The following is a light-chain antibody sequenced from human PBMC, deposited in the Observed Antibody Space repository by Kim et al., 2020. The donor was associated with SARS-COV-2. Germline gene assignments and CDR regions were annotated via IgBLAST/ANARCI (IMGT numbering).Light chain of an antibody. V-gene: IGLV2-23*02. CDR2: EVS. CDR3: CSYAGSTTYV. CDR1: SSDVGSYNL. J-gene: IGLJ1*01. Sequence: QSITLSCPVNSSDVGSYNLVSWYLHNPGKAPKLIIYEVSKRPSGVSNRFSGSKSGNTASLTISGLQAEDEADYSCCSYAGSTTYVFGTGTKVTVL.